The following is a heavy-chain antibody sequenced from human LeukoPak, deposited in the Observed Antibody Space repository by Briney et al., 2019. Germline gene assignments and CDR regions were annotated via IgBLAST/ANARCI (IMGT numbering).Heavy chain of an antibody. CDR1: GGSFSGYY. CDR3: AKERYSSTSCYAKYYYYGMDV. V-gene: IGHV4-34*01. J-gene: IGHJ6*02. CDR2: INHSGST. Sequence: PSETLSLTCAVYGGSFSGYYWSWIRQPPGKGLEWIGEINHSGSTNYNPSLKSRVTISVDTSKNQFSLKLSSVTAADTAVYYCAKERYSSTSCYAKYYYYGMDVWGQGTTVTVSS. D-gene: IGHD2-2*01.